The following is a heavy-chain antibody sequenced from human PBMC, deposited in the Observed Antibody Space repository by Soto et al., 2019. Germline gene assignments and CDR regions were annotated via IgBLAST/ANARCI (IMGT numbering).Heavy chain of an antibody. CDR1: GFSFSGYG. D-gene: IGHD6-19*01. CDR2: ISYDGNNK. V-gene: IGHV3-30*18. J-gene: IGHJ3*02. Sequence: PGCSLRLSCAAAGFSFSGYGMHWVRQAPGKGLGWVALISYDGNNKYYADSVKGRFTISRDNSKNTLYLQMNSLRVEDTAVYYCAKGDSSGWCLGAFDIWGQGTMVTVSS. CDR3: AKGDSSGWCLGAFDI.